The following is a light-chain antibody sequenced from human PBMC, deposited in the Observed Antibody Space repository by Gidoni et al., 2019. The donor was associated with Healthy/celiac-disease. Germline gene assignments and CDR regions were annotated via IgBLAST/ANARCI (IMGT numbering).Light chain of an antibody. CDR2: RAS. CDR1: QSVLTSFNNSNS. Sequence: DIVMTQSPDSLAVSLGERATIRCKSSQSVLTSFNNSNSLTWYQQKPGQPPNLLIYRASTRESGVADRFSGSGCGTDFTLTISSLQAEDVAVYYCQQYYSTPSFGGGTKVEIK. CDR3: QQYYSTPS. V-gene: IGKV4-1*01. J-gene: IGKJ4*01.